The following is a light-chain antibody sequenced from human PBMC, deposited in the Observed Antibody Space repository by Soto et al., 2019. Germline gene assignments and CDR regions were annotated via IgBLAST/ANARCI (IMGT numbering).Light chain of an antibody. CDR1: QGIGTN. CDR3: QQYNNWPLYT. V-gene: IGKV3-15*01. J-gene: IGKJ2*01. Sequence: EIVMTQSPGTLSVSPEERATLSCRGSQGIGTNLAWYQQRPGQAPRLLIYAASSRATDIPARFTGRGSGTEYTLTISSLQSEDFAVYFCQQYNNWPLYTFGQGTKLEI. CDR2: AAS.